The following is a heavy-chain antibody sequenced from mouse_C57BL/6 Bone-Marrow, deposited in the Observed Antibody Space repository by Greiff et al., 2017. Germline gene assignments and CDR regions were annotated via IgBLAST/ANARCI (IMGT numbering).Heavy chain of an antibody. CDR2: IRNKANGYTT. CDR1: GFTFTDYY. CDR3: ARYITYAMDY. Sequence: EVQLMESGGGLVQPGGSLSLSCAASGFTFTDYYMSWVRQPPGKALEWLGFIRNKANGYTTEYSASVKGRFTISRDNSQSILYLQMNALRAEDSATYYCARYITYAMDYWGQGTSVTVSS. J-gene: IGHJ4*01. V-gene: IGHV7-3*01.